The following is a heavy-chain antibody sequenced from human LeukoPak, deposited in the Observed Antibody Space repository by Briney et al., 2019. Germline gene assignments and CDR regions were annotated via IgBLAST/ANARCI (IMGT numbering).Heavy chain of an antibody. V-gene: IGHV1-2*02. CDR2: INPNSGGT. Sequence: ASVTVSFKASGYSFTFYYIHWVRQAPGQGLEWMGWINPNSGGTNYAQKFQGRVTMTRDTSISTAYMELRRLKSDDTAVYYCARDDYGDCYTYWGQGTLVTVSS. CDR3: ARDDYGDCYTY. CDR1: GYSFTFYY. D-gene: IGHD4-17*01. J-gene: IGHJ4*02.